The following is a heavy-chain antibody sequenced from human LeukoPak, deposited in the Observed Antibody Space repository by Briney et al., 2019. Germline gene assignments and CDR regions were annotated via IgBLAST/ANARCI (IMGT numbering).Heavy chain of an antibody. CDR2: IKSKTDSGTT. D-gene: IGHD3-10*01. V-gene: IGHV3-15*01. CDR3: TTVSGKLAPDY. J-gene: IGHJ4*02. Sequence: GGSLRLSCAASGFTFSNAWMSWVRPAPGKGREWVGRIKSKTDSGTTDYAAPVKGRFTISRDDSKNTLYLQMNSLKTEDTAVYYCTTVSGKLAPDYWGQGTLVTVSS. CDR1: GFTFSNAW.